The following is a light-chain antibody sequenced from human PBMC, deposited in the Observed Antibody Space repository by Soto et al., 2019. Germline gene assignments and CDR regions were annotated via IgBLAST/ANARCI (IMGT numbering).Light chain of an antibody. CDR2: DAS. Sequence: EIVMTQSPATLSVSPGDRATLSCRASQSVDNDLAWYQQKPGPPPRLLIYDASTRATGIPARFSGSQSGTEFTLTISSLLSEDFAVYSCQQYNNWPLTFGGGTKVEIK. J-gene: IGKJ4*01. CDR1: QSVDND. CDR3: QQYNNWPLT. V-gene: IGKV3D-15*01.